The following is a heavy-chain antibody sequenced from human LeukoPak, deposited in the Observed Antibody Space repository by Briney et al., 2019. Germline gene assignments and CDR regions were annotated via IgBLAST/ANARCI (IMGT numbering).Heavy chain of an antibody. V-gene: IGHV4-39*01. CDR3: ARHTKTMANFDY. J-gene: IGHJ4*02. CDR2: IYYSGST. CDR1: GGSISSSSYY. Sequence: NPSETLSLTCTVSGGSISSSSYYWGWIRQPPGKGLEWIGSIYYSGSTYYNPSLKSRVTISVDTSKNQFSLKLSSVTAADTAVYYCARHTKTMANFDYWGQGTLVTVSS. D-gene: IGHD3-10*01.